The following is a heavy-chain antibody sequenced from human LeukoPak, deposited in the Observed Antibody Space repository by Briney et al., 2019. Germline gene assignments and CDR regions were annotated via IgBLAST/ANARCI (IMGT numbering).Heavy chain of an antibody. J-gene: IGHJ6*02. CDR3: AKDFPRPPHYYYALDV. CDR2: ISYDGSSE. V-gene: IGHV3-30*18. Sequence: GRSLRLSCVASGFTFSLYGIHWVRQAPGKGLEWVAVISYDGSSEYYADSVKGRFTISRDNSKNTLSLQMNSLTTEDTAVYYCAKDFPRPPHYYYALDVWGQGTRVTVSS. CDR1: GFTFSLYG.